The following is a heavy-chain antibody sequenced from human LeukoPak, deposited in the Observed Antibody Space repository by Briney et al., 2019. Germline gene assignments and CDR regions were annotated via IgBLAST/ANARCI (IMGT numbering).Heavy chain of an antibody. D-gene: IGHD6-19*01. CDR3: ARDPPYSSVARRFDY. J-gene: IGHJ4*02. CDR1: GYTFTGYY. CDR2: INPDNGGT. Sequence: GASVKVSCKTSGYTFTGYYIHWIRQAPGRGLEWLGWINPDNGGTNSAQRFQGRVTMTHDTSSRTVYLEMNSLRSEDTAVYYCARDPPYSSVARRFDYWGQGTLVTVSS. V-gene: IGHV1-2*02.